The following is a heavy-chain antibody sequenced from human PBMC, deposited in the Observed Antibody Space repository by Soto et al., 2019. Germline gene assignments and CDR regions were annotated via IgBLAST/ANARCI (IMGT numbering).Heavy chain of an antibody. CDR1: GFTFSTYA. V-gene: IGHV3-23*01. J-gene: IGHJ4*02. CDR3: AKFCGDCYGGLDD. D-gene: IGHD2-21*02. Sequence: QPVVSLRLSCAVSGFTFSTYAMSWVRQAPGKGLEWVSLISGTGGNTYYADSVKGRFTISRDKSKNTLYLQMNSLRGEDTAVYYFAKFCGDCYGGLDDWGQGSSVTVFS. CDR2: ISGTGGNT.